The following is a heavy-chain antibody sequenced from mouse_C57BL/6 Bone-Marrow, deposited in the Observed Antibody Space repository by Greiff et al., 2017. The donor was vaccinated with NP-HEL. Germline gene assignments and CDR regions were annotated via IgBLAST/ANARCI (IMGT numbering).Heavy chain of an antibody. Sequence: EVQLQESGPGLVKPSQSLSLTCSVTGYSITSGYYWNWIRQFPGNKLEWMGYISYDGSNNYNPSLKNRISITRDTSKNQFFLKLNSVTTEDTATYYCARDSTLGPMNYWGQGTSVTVSS. CDR1: GYSITSGYY. D-gene: IGHD1-1*01. J-gene: IGHJ4*01. CDR2: ISYDGSN. CDR3: ARDSTLGPMNY. V-gene: IGHV3-6*01.